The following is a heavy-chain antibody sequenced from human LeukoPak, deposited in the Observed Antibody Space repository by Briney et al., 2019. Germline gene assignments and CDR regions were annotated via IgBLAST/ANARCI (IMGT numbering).Heavy chain of an antibody. V-gene: IGHV4-59*01. D-gene: IGHD3-10*01. CDR2: IYYTGSS. CDR1: GDSISSSY. Sequence: SETLSLTCTVSGDSISSSYWSWIRQPPGKGLEWIGYIYYTGSSYYNPSLKSRATTSIDMSKNQFSLKLSSVTAADTAVYYCAGYGSGSYYKAFGFWGQGILVTASS. J-gene: IGHJ4*02. CDR3: AGYGSGSYYKAFGF.